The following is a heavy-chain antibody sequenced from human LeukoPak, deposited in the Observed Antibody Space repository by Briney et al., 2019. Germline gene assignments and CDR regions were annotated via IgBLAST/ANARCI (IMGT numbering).Heavy chain of an antibody. D-gene: IGHD3-10*01. CDR2: NYHGGSS. CDR1: GFSLSSGYY. V-gene: IGHV4-38-2*02. J-gene: IGHJ5*02. CDR3: ARTYYYGSGSSYFDP. Sequence: KTSETLSLTCTVSGFSLSSGYYWGWIRQSPGKGLEWIGSNYHGGSSHYNPSLKSRVTISIDTSKNHFSLNLTSVTAADTAVYYCARTYYYGSGSSYFDPWGQGTLVTVSS.